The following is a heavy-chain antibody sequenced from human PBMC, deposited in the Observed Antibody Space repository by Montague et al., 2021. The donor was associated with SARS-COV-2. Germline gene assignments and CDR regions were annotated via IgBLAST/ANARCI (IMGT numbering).Heavy chain of an antibody. Sequence: SETLSLTCAVSGGSFSRYYWTWIRQPPGKGLEWIGEISQSGNTKYNPSLQSRVSITLDTSRNQFSLNVSSVTAADTAIYYCAGLGDGIVPSPILGFGAYYGLSDRDVWGKGTLVTVSS. J-gene: IGHJ6*03. V-gene: IGHV4-34*01. CDR1: GGSFSRYY. CDR2: ISQSGNT. CDR3: AGLGDGIVPSPILGFGAYYGLSDRDV. D-gene: IGHD3-10*01.